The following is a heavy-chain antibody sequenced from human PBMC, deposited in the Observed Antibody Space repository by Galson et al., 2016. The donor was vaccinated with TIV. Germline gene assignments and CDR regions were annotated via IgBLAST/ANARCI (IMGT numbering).Heavy chain of an antibody. CDR1: GFAFSDYY. V-gene: IGHV3-11*06. CDR3: ARESPNTGSYSYWYFDL. Sequence: SLRLSCAASGFAFSDYYMPWIRQAPGKGLEWISYIGPTSKYATYADSVKGRFTFSRDNAKNSLFLQMNSLSAEDSAIYYCARESPNTGSYSYWYFDLWGRGTLVTVSS. D-gene: IGHD1-26*01. J-gene: IGHJ2*01. CDR2: IGPTSKYA.